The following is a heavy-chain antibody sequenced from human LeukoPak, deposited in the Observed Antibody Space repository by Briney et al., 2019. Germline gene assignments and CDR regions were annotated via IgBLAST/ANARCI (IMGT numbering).Heavy chain of an antibody. Sequence: SETLSLTCTVSGGSISSGGYYWSWIRQHPREGLEWIMYIYYSGSTYYNPSLKSRVTISVDTSKNQFSLKLSSVTAADTAVYYCARASSSSWPDYFDYWGQGTLVTVSS. V-gene: IGHV4-31*03. CDR1: GGSISSGGYY. J-gene: IGHJ4*02. CDR2: IYYSGST. CDR3: ARASSSSWPDYFDY. D-gene: IGHD6-13*01.